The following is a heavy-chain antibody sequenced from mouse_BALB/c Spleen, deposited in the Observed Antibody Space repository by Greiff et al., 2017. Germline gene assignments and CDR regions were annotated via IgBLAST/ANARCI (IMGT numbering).Heavy chain of an antibody. CDR1: GYTFTDYE. J-gene: IGHJ4*01. CDR3: TRGGYDLYAMDY. Sequence: QVQLKQSGAELVRPGASVTLSCKASGYTFTDYEMHWVKQTPVHGLEWIGAIDPETGGTAYNQKFKGKATLTADKSSSTAYMELRSLTSEDSAVYYCTRGGYDLYAMDYWGQGTSVTVSS. CDR2: IDPETGGT. V-gene: IGHV1-15*01. D-gene: IGHD2-2*01.